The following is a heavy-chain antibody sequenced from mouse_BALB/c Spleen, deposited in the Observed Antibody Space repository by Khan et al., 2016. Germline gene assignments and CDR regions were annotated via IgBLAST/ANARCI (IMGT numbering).Heavy chain of an antibody. V-gene: IGHV4-1*02. J-gene: IGHJ3*01. CDR1: GFDFSRYW. CDR3: TSLHCFGRFAY. Sequence: EVKLLESGGGLVQPGGSLKLSCAASGFDFSRYWMSWVRQAPGKGLEWIGEINPDRSTINYTPSLKDKLIISRDNAKNTLYLQLSKVRYEDTAFYYCTSLHCFGRFAYWGQGTLVTVSA. CDR2: INPDRSTI.